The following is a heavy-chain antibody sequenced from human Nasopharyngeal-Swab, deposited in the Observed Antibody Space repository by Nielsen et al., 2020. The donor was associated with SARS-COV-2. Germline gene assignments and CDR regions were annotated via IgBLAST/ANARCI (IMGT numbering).Heavy chain of an antibody. CDR2: ISAYNGNT. CDR1: GYTFTSYG. J-gene: IGHJ6*02. CDR3: ARIPYCSSTSCYAVRGGNYYYYYYGMDV. D-gene: IGHD2-2*01. V-gene: IGHV1-18*01. Sequence: ASVKVSCKASGYTFTSYGISWVRQAPGQGLEWMGWISAYNGNTNYAQKLQGRVTMTTDTSTSTAYMELRSLRSDDTAVYYCARIPYCSSTSCYAVRGGNYYYYYYGMDVWGQGTTVTVSS.